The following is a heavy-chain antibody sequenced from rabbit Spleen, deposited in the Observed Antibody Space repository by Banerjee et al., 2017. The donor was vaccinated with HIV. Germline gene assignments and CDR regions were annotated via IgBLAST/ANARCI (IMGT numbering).Heavy chain of an antibody. CDR2: DDGGVGSSA. CDR1: GFTISNSYY. Sequence: QSLEESGGGLVQPEGSLALTCTASGFTISNSYYMCWVRQAPGKGLEWIACDDGGVGSSAYYASWAKGRFTISKSSSTTVTLQMTSLTAADTATYFCARDAGTGDYIDVYFNLWGPGTLVTVS. CDR3: ARDAGTGDYIDVYFNL. V-gene: IGHV1S40*01. D-gene: IGHD8-1*01. J-gene: IGHJ4*01.